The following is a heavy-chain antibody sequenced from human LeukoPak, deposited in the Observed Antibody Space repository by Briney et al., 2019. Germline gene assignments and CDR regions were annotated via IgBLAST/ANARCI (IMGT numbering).Heavy chain of an antibody. CDR2: ISSSSSYI. V-gene: IGHV3-21*01. D-gene: IGHD3-10*01. Sequence: PGGSLRLSCAASGFTFSTYTMTWVRQAPGKGLEWVSSISSSSSYIYYADSVKGRFTISRDNAKNSLYLQMNSLRAEDTAVYYCVKDRTGTYTLDYWGQGTLVTVSS. J-gene: IGHJ4*02. CDR1: GFTFSTYT. CDR3: VKDRTGTYTLDY.